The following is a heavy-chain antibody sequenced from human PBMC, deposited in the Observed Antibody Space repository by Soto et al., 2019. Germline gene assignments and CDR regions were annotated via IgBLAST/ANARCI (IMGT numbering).Heavy chain of an antibody. CDR1: GVPFRSYP. CDR2: ISHDGRNK. Sequence: GLSSATSGVPFRSYPIHWARQDPVKGLEWVAVISHDGRNKYYADSVKGRFTISRDNSKNTLYLQMNSLRAEDTAVYYCAKHRALYSNSPEAFDNWGQGTLVTVSS. CDR3: AKHRALYSNSPEAFDN. J-gene: IGHJ4*02. D-gene: IGHD6-6*01. V-gene: IGHV3-30*18.